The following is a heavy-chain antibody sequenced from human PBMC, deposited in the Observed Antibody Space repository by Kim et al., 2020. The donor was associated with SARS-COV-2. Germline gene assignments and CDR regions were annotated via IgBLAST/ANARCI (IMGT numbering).Heavy chain of an antibody. CDR3: ARDLRTSSATGIDY. Sequence: GGSLRLSCAASGFTFSSYALSWVRQAPGKGLEWVSGISGSGGGTYYADSVKGRFTISRDNSKNTLYLQMISLRAEDTAVYYCARDLRTSSATGIDYWGQGTLVTVSS. CDR1: GFTFSSYA. D-gene: IGHD2-2*01. J-gene: IGHJ4*02. CDR2: ISGSGGGT. V-gene: IGHV3-23*01.